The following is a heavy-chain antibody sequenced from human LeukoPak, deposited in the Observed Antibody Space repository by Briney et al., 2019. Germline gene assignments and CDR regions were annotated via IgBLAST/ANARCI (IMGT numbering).Heavy chain of an antibody. CDR3: ARAGYYYYYMDV. J-gene: IGHJ6*03. Sequence: PGGSLRLSCAASGFTFDDYGMSWVRQAPGKGLEWVSGINWNGGSTGYADSVKGRFTISRDNAKNSLYLQMNSLRAEDTAVYYCARAGYYYYYMDVWGKGTTVTISS. CDR2: INWNGGST. V-gene: IGHV3-20*04. CDR1: GFTFDDYG.